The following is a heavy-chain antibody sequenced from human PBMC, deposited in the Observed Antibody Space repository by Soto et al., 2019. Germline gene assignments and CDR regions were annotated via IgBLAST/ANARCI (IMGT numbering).Heavy chain of an antibody. CDR3: ARDNYDFWSPFDY. J-gene: IGHJ4*02. CDR1: GFSFSSYA. V-gene: IGHV3-23*01. Sequence: GSLRLSCAASGFSFSSYARSWVRQAPGKGLEWVSSFSGSGSTTYYADSVKGRFTVSRDNSKNTLSLQMNTLRAEDTAVYYCARDNYDFWSPFDYWGQGTLVTV. CDR2: FSGSGSTT. D-gene: IGHD3-3*01.